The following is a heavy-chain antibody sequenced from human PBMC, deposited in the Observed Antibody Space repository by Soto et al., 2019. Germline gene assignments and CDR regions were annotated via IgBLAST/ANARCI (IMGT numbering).Heavy chain of an antibody. J-gene: IGHJ6*02. CDR1: GGSISDDY. CDR3: AREARGVISGMDV. CDR2: ISHSGST. V-gene: IGHV4-59*01. Sequence: KPSETLSLTGTVSGGSISDDYWSWIRQPPGKGLEWIGHISHSGSTNYNPSLKSRVTISVDTSKRQFSLKLSSVTAAGTAVYYCAREARGVISGMDVWGQGTTVTVSS. D-gene: IGHD3-10*01.